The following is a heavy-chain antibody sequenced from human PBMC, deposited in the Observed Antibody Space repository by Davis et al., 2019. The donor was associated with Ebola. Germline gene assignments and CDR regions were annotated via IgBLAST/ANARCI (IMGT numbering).Heavy chain of an antibody. J-gene: IGHJ4*02. CDR2: ISSGSFTI. Sequence: GESLKIPCAAPGITFSRYSMKWVRQAPGKGLEWVAFISSGSFTIHYADSVKGRFNISRDNAKNSLFLQMNSLRDEDTAVYYCARWNILGQWGQGTLVTVSS. CDR1: GITFSRYS. D-gene: IGHD2/OR15-2a*01. CDR3: ARWNILGQ. V-gene: IGHV3-48*02.